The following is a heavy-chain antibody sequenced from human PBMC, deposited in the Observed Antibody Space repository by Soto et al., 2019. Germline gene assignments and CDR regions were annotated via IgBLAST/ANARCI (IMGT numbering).Heavy chain of an antibody. J-gene: IGHJ1*01. V-gene: IGHV1-18*01. CDR3: ARGSGRHIVSDEYFQH. CDR1: GYTFSSYG. D-gene: IGHD2-21*01. CDR2: ISPYNGNT. Sequence: QVQLVQSGAEVKKPGASVKVSCKASGYTFSSYGISWVRQAPGQGLEWMGWISPYNGNTNYAQKLQGRVTMTTDTATSTAYRELRSLRSDDTAVYYCARGSGRHIVSDEYFQHWGQGTLVTVSS.